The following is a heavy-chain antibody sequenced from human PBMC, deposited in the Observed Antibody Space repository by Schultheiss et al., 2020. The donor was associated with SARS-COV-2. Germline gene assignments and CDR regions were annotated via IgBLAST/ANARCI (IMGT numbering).Heavy chain of an antibody. Sequence: ASVKVSCKSSGYSFYAYYIHWVRQAPGQGLEWMGWINPNSGGTNYAPKFQGRVTMTEDTSTDTAYMELISLRSEDTADYYCAATANYGDPFDYWGQGTLVTVSS. J-gene: IGHJ4*02. CDR2: INPNSGGT. D-gene: IGHD4-17*01. CDR1: GYSFYAYY. V-gene: IGHV1-2*02. CDR3: AATANYGDPFDY.